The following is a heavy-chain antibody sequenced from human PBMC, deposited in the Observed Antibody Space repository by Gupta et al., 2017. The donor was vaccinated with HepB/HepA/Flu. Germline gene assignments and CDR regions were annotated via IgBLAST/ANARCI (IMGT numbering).Heavy chain of an antibody. J-gene: IGHJ5*02. D-gene: IGHD1-26*01. CDR2: IWYDGSNK. V-gene: IGHV3-33*01. CDR3: ARGYGGSYRGVWFDP. Sequence: QVQLVESGGGVVQPGRSLRLSCAASGFTFSSYGMHWVRQAPGKGLEWVAVIWYDGSNKYYADSVKGRFTISRDNSKNTLYLQMNSLRAEDTAVYYCARGYGGSYRGVWFDPWGQGTLVTVSS. CDR1: GFTFSSYG.